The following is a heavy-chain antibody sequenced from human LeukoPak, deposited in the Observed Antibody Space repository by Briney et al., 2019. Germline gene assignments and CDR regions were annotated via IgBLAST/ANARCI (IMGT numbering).Heavy chain of an antibody. Sequence: VASVKVSCKASGYTFTSYYMHWVRQAPGQGLEWMGIINPSGGSTSYAQKFQGRVTMTRDMSTSTVYMELSSLRSEDTAVYYCARDKGGNSEDDYYYMDVWGKGTTVTVSS. CDR2: INPSGGST. D-gene: IGHD4-23*01. CDR1: GYTFTSYY. V-gene: IGHV1-46*01. J-gene: IGHJ6*03. CDR3: ARDKGGNSEDDYYYMDV.